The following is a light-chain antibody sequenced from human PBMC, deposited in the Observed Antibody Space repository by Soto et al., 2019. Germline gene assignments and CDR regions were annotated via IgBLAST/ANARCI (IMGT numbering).Light chain of an antibody. CDR1: QDISNS. J-gene: IGKJ4*01. Sequence: DIQMTQSPSSLSASVGDRVTITCRASQDISNSLAWYQQKPGKVPKVLIYATSILQSGVPARFSGSGSGTDFTLTISSLQAEDVATYYCQNSNSAPLTFGGGTKVEI. V-gene: IGKV1-27*01. CDR2: ATS. CDR3: QNSNSAPLT.